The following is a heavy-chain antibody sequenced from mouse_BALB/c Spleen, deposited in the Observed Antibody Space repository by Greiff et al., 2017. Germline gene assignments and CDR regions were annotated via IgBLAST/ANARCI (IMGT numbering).Heavy chain of an antibody. CDR2: INPYNGDT. CDR1: GYSFTGYF. V-gene: IGHV1-20*02. D-gene: IGHD2-10*02. CDR3: ARSYGNYGPMDY. Sequence: EVKLQESGPELVKPGASVKISCKASGYSFTGYFMNWVMQSHGKSLEWIGRINPYNGDTFYNQKFKGKATLTVDKSSSTAHMELRSLASEDSAVYYCARSYGNYGPMDYWGQGTSVTVSS. J-gene: IGHJ4*01.